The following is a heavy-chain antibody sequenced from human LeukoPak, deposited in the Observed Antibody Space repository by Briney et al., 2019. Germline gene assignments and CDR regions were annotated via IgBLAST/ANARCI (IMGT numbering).Heavy chain of an antibody. V-gene: IGHV3-23*01. CDR3: AKGSLGYCSSTSCAGNY. J-gene: IGHJ4*02. D-gene: IGHD2-2*01. CDR2: IRGSGGST. CDR1: GFPYSIYP. Sequence: GGSLRLSCAASGFPYSIYPMIWARHARGKGLVWVSDIRGSGGSTYYEDSVKGRFTISRDNSRNTLYLQMNSLRAEDRAVYYCAKGSLGYCSSTSCAGNYWGQGTLVTVSS.